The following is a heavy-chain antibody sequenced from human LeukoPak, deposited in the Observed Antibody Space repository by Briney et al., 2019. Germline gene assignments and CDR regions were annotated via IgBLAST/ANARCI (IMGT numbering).Heavy chain of an antibody. Sequence: GASVKISCKTSGYTFTDYYIHWVRQAPGQGLEWMGWINPNSGGTNYAQKFQGRVTMTRDTSISTAYMELSRLRSDDTAVYYCARAGRITIFGVVQGGFDYWGQGTLVTVSS. V-gene: IGHV1-2*02. J-gene: IGHJ4*02. CDR2: INPNSGGT. D-gene: IGHD3-3*01. CDR1: GYTFTDYY. CDR3: ARAGRITIFGVVQGGFDY.